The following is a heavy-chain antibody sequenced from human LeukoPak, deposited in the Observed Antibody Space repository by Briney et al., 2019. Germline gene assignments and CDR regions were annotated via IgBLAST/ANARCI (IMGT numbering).Heavy chain of an antibody. Sequence: AAGNLSLNSSGSGFTSFGFTWVRDAPGQGLERMGCISAYNADTTYSQTVHGRVTITTDTSNNTAFMELRSIIFDDTAMYYCARDPLRRVVLRSSVAFVVWGQGTMVTVSS. CDR3: ARDPLRRVVLRSSVAFVV. CDR1: GSGFTSFG. J-gene: IGHJ3*01. D-gene: IGHD2-21*01. CDR2: ISAYNADT. V-gene: IGHV1-18*01.